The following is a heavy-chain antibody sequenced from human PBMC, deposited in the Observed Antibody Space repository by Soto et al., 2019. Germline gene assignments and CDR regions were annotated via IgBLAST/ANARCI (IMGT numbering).Heavy chain of an antibody. CDR2: ISYDGSNK. D-gene: IGHD1-7*01. CDR1: GFTFSSYG. Sequence: GGSLRLSCAASGFTFSSYGMHWVRQAPGKGLEWVAVISYDGSNKYYADSVKGRFTISRDNSKNTLYLQMNSLRAEDTAVYYCARSQDGGVSYNWNYAYYYYYGMDVWGQGTTVTVSS. V-gene: IGHV3-30*03. CDR3: ARSQDGGVSYNWNYAYYYYYGMDV. J-gene: IGHJ6*02.